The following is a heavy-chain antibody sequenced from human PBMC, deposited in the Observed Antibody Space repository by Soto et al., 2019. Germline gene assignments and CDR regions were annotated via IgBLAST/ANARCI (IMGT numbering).Heavy chain of an antibody. Sequence: GGSLRLSCASSVFTFSSYGMHCVRHSPGKWLEWVAVIWYDGSNKYYADSVKGRFTISRDNSKNTLYLQMNSLRAEDTAVYYCARADDFWRGNWFEPWGQGTLVNVSS. CDR2: IWYDGSNK. D-gene: IGHD3-3*01. V-gene: IGHV3-33*01. CDR3: ARADDFWRGNWFEP. CDR1: VFTFSSYG. J-gene: IGHJ5*02.